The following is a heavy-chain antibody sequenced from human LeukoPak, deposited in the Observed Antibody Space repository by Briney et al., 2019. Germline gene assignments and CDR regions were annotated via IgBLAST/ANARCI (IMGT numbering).Heavy chain of an antibody. CDR1: GFDFSSNW. J-gene: IGHJ4*02. D-gene: IGHD3-3*01. CDR3: AKDHYWSIDY. Sequence: PGGSLRLSCAASGFDFSSNWMHWVRHAPGQGLVWVSRIKGDGISTNYADSVKGRFTISRDIAKNTLYLQTNSLRAEDTGVYYCAKDHYWSIDYWGRGTLVTVSS. CDR2: IKGDGIST. V-gene: IGHV3-74*01.